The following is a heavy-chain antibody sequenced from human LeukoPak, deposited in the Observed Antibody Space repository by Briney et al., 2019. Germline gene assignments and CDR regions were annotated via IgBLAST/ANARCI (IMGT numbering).Heavy chain of an antibody. V-gene: IGHV3-20*04. CDR2: INWNGGST. D-gene: IGHD1-26*01. CDR3: ASGGIYYGAAFDF. J-gene: IGHJ4*02. Sequence: GGSLRLSCAASGFTFDDYGMSWVRQAPGKGLEWVSGINWNGGSTSYADSVRGRFTISRDNAKNSLYLQMNSLRAEDTALYYCASGGIYYGAAFDFWGQGSLVTVSA. CDR1: GFTFDDYG.